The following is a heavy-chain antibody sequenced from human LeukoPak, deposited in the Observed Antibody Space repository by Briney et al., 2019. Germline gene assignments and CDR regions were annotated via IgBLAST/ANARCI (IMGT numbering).Heavy chain of an antibody. Sequence: PSETLSLTCTVSSGSISSGDYYWSWIRQPPGKGLEWIGYIYYSGSTYYNPSLKSRVTISLDTSKNQFSLKLSSVTAADTAVYYCARGRIFVARGEGLKYYFDYWGQGALVTVSS. D-gene: IGHD3-10*01. CDR3: ARGRIFVARGEGLKYYFDY. V-gene: IGHV4-30-4*01. CDR2: IYYSGST. J-gene: IGHJ4*02. CDR1: SGSISSGDYY.